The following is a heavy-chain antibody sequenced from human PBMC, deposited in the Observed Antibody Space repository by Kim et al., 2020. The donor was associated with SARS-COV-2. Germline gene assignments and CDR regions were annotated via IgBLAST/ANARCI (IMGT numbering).Heavy chain of an antibody. D-gene: IGHD6-19*01. CDR3: ARGSSGWTGYYYGMDV. V-gene: IGHV3-20*01. Sequence: ESVKGRVTISRDNDKNSLYLKMNSLRAEDTALYHCARGSSGWTGYYYGMDVWGQGTTVTVSS. J-gene: IGHJ6*02.